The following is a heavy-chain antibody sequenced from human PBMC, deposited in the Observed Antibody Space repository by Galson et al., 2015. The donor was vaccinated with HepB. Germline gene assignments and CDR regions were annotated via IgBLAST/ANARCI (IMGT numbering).Heavy chain of an antibody. CDR1: EFTVSTNY. CDR2: IDSGART. V-gene: IGHV3-53*01. D-gene: IGHD3-16*01. J-gene: IGHJ6*02. CDR3: AREGAGGSMAV. Sequence: SLRLSCAASEFTVSTNYMNWVRQAPGKGLEWVSLIDSGARTYYAASVKGRFTIFRDNSKNTLYLHMNSLRAEDTAVYYCAREGAGGSMAVWGQGTTVTVSS.